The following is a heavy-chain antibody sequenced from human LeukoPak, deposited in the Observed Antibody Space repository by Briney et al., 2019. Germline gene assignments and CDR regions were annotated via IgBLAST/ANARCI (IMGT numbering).Heavy chain of an antibody. CDR2: ITTDGSST. CDR3: ARPISSGSIDY. J-gene: IGHJ4*02. CDR1: GFTFSTYW. Sequence: PGGSLRLSCAASGFTFSTYWMHWVRQSPGKGLLWVSRITTDGSSTKYADSVKGRFTISRDNAKNTLYLQMYSLRAEDTAVYYCARPISSGSIDYWGQGTLVIVSS. V-gene: IGHV3-74*03. D-gene: IGHD6-19*01.